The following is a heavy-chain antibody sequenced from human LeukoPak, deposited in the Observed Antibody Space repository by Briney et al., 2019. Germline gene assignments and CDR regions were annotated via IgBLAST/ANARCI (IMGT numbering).Heavy chain of an antibody. J-gene: IGHJ4*02. V-gene: IGHV7-4-1*02. Sequence: ASVKVSCKASGYTFTSYAMNWVRQAPGQGLEWMGWINTNTGNPTYAQGFTGRFVFSLDTSVSTAYLQISSLKAEDTAVYYCARDHRYSSSSEGGRYYFDYWGQGTLVTVSS. CDR1: GYTFTSYA. CDR2: INTNTGNP. D-gene: IGHD6-6*01. CDR3: ARDHRYSSSSEGGRYYFDY.